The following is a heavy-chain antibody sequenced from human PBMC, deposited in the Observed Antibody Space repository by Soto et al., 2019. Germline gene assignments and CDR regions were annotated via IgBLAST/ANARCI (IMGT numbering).Heavy chain of an antibody. Sequence: GGPLRLSCATPGLTFSNYAMSWVRQAPGGGLEWVSSMSGSSSTTYYADSVRGRFTISRDRSKNTLYLQMSSLRAEDTALYYCAKNQERELPRVIDFWGQGTLVTVSS. J-gene: IGHJ4*02. V-gene: IGHV3-23*01. CDR2: MSGSSSTT. CDR1: GLTFSNYA. CDR3: AKNQERELPRVIDF. D-gene: IGHD1-7*01.